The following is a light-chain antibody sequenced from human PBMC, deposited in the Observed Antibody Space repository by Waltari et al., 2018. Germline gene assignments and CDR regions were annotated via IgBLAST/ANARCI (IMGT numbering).Light chain of an antibody. CDR3: CSYAGSSTWV. Sequence: QSALTQPASVSGSPGQSITISCTGTSSDVGSYNLVSWYQQHPSKAPKLMIYEGSKRPSGVYIRFSGSKSGNTASLTISGLQAEGEADYYCCSYAGSSTWVFGGGTKLTVL. CDR1: SSDVGSYNL. CDR2: EGS. J-gene: IGLJ3*02. V-gene: IGLV2-23*01.